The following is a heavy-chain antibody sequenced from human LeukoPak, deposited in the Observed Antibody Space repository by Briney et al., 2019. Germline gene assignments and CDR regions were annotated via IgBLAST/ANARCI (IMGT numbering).Heavy chain of an antibody. J-gene: IGHJ4*02. CDR1: GGSISSYY. V-gene: IGHV4-59*12. D-gene: IGHD3-22*01. CDR3: ARDHPNYYDSSGLSDY. Sequence: SETLSLTCTVSGGSISSYYWSWIRQPPGKGLEGSGYIYYSGSTNYNPSLKSRVTISVDTSKNQFSLKLSSVTAADTAVYYCARDHPNYYDSSGLSDYWGQGTLVTVSS. CDR2: IYYSGST.